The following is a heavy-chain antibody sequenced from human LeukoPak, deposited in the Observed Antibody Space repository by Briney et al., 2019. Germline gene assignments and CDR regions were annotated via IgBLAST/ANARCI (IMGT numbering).Heavy chain of an antibody. D-gene: IGHD3-3*01. J-gene: IGHJ4*02. CDR1: GFSFNNFG. Sequence: GGSLRLSCAASGFSFNNFGLNWVRQAPGRGLEWVSYIGSSSSITNYADAVEGRFTISRDSATKSLHLQMDGLRVEDTAVYYCVRGVAGRIATFGVIRGGYFDYWGQGTLVTVSS. V-gene: IGHV3-48*01. CDR3: VRGVAGRIATFGVIRGGYFDY. CDR2: IGSSSSIT.